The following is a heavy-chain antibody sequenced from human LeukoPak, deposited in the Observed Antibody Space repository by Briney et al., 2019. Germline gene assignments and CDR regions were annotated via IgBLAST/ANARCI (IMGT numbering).Heavy chain of an antibody. CDR3: ARRLVIIRKFDY. CDR1: GGSFSGYY. V-gene: IGHV4-34*01. CDR2: INHSGST. J-gene: IGHJ4*02. D-gene: IGHD3-9*01. Sequence: PSETLSLTCAVYGGSFSGYYWSWIRQPPGKGLEWIGEINHSGSTNYNPSLKSRVTISVDTSKNQFSLKLSSVTAADTAVYYCARRLVIIRKFDYWGQGTLVTVSS.